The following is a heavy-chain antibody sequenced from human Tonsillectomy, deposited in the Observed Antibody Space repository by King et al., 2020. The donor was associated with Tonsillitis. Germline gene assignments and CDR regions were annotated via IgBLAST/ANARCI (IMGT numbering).Heavy chain of an antibody. J-gene: IGHJ4*02. CDR3: LRDGSTSYDYDDPSGYYFFDF. CDR2: ISSTTSYI. Sequence: VQLVESGGGLVKPGGSLRLSCAASGFTFNAHSMNWVRQAPGKGLEWVASISSTTSYIYYADSVKGRFSISRDNAKQSLYLHMDSLRAEDTAVYYCLRDGSTSYDYDDPSGYYFFDFWGQGTLVTVSS. V-gene: IGHV3-21*01. CDR1: GFTFNAHS. D-gene: IGHD3-22*01.